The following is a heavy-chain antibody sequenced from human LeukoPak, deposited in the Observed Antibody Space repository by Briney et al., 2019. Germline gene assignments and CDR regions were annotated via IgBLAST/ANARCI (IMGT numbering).Heavy chain of an antibody. CDR1: GFTFSSYA. CDR2: ISYDGSNK. Sequence: GGSLRLSCAASGFTFSSYAMHWVRQAPGKGLEWVAVISYDGSNKYYADSVKGRFTISRDNSKNTLYLQMNSLRAEDTAVYYCARDNFIVVGPFDYWGQGTLVTVSS. D-gene: IGHD3-22*01. V-gene: IGHV3-30-3*01. CDR3: ARDNFIVVGPFDY. J-gene: IGHJ4*02.